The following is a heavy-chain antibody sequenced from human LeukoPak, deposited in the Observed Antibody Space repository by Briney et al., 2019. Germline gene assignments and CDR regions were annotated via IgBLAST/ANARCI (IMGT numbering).Heavy chain of an antibody. V-gene: IGHV3-53*01. CDR1: GFTVNTNH. J-gene: IGHJ1*01. CDR3: ATSVVGLSYDEHFQH. Sequence: GGSLRLSCAASGFTVNTNHMHWVRQAPGKGLEWVSTFYNGGSIYYLDSVKGRFTISRDSFKNTLYLQMNSLRVEDTAFYYCATSVVGLSYDEHFQHWGQGTLVTVSS. D-gene: IGHD2-15*01. CDR2: FYNGGSI.